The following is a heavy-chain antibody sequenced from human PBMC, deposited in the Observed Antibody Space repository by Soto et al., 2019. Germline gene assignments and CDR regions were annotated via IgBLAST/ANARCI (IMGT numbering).Heavy chain of an antibody. Sequence: EVQLVESGGCSVQPGESLRLSCADSGFSFRDYDMHWVRQRKGKGREWVSALGAARDPYYVGSVKGRFSGSRDNAQNSLFLQMNNLRVDDTALYFCARAYLGRLPRRADYYYAMDVWGRGTTVTVSS. CDR1: GFSFRDYD. V-gene: IGHV3-13*05. J-gene: IGHJ6*02. D-gene: IGHD1-26*01. CDR3: ARAYLGRLPRRADYYYAMDV. CDR2: LGAARDP.